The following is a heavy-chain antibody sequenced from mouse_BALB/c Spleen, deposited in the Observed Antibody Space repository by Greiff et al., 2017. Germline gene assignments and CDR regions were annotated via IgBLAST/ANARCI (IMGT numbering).Heavy chain of an antibody. CDR3: ARGAYGNYFDY. V-gene: IGHV5-17*02. CDR2: ISSGSSTI. D-gene: IGHD2-1*01. CDR1: GFTFSSFG. Sequence: EVQLVESGGGLVQPGGSRKLSCAASGFTFSSFGMHWVRQAPEKGLEWVAYISSGSSTIYYADTVKGRFTISRDNPKNTLFLQMTSLRSEDTAMYYCARGAYGNYFDYWGQGTTLTVSS. J-gene: IGHJ2*01.